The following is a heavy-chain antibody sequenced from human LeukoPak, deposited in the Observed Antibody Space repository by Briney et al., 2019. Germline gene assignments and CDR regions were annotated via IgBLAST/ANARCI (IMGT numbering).Heavy chain of an antibody. D-gene: IGHD6-13*01. CDR1: GFTFSSYG. CDR2: IRYDGSNK. J-gene: IGHJ3*02. Sequence: GGSLRLSCAASGFTFSSYGMHWVRQAPGKGLEWVAFIRYDGSNKYYADSVEGRFTISRDNSKNTLYLQMNSLRAEDTAVYYCAKDATDLIIAAAGTGNAFDIWGQGTMVTVSS. CDR3: AKDATDLIIAAAGTGNAFDI. V-gene: IGHV3-30*02.